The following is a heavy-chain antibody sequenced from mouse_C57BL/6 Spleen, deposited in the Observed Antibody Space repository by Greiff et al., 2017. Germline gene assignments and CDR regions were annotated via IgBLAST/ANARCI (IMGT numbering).Heavy chain of an antibody. V-gene: IGHV1-72*01. CDR1: GYTFNSYW. CDR3: EGGVTVVGGYYAMDY. J-gene: IGHJ4*01. CDR2: IDPNSGGT. D-gene: IGHD1-1*01. Sequence: QVQLQQPGAELVKPGASVKLSCKASGYTFNSYWMHWVKQRPGRGLEWIGRIDPNSGGTKYNEQFQSQAPLTVDKPSRTAYIQLSRLTSEDSAVYYCEGGVTVVGGYYAMDYWGQGTSVTVSS.